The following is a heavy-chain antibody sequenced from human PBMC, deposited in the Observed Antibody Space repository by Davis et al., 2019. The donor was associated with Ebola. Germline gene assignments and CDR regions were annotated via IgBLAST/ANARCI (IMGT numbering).Heavy chain of an antibody. J-gene: IGHJ2*01. CDR1: GGSFSGYS. CDR3: ARAFELGTDSYFDL. V-gene: IGHV4-59*01. Sequence: SETLSLTCAVYGGSFSGYSWYWIRQAPGKGLEWIGDIYYSGSTNYNPSLKSRVTISVDTSKNQFSLKLRSVTAADTAVYYCARAFELGTDSYFDLWGRGTLVTVSS. D-gene: IGHD3-16*01. CDR2: IYYSGST.